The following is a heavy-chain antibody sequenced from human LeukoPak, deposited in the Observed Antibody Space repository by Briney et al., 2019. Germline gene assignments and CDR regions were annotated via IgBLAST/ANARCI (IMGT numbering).Heavy chain of an antibody. CDR1: GGSISSGSYY. D-gene: IGHD4-17*01. V-gene: IGHV4-61*02. Sequence: SQTLSLTCTVSGGSISSGSYYWSWIRQPAGKGLEWIGRIYTSGSTNYNPSLKSRVTISVDTSKNQFSLKLSSVTAADTAVYYCARSNYGDLLFDYWGQGTLVTASS. J-gene: IGHJ4*02. CDR3: ARSNYGDLLFDY. CDR2: IYTSGST.